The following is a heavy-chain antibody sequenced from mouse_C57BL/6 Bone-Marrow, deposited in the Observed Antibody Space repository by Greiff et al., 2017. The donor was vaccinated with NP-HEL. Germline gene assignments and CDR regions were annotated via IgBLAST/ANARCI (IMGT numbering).Heavy chain of an antibody. CDR2: INYDGSST. Sequence: DVKLVESEGGLVQPGSSMKLSCTASGFTFSDYYMAWVRQVPEKGLEWVANINYDGSSTYYLDSLKSRFIISRDNAKNILYLQMSSLKSEDTATYYCARGDGNYVHLDYWGQGTTLTVSS. J-gene: IGHJ2*01. D-gene: IGHD2-1*01. CDR3: ARGDGNYVHLDY. CDR1: GFTFSDYY. V-gene: IGHV5-16*01.